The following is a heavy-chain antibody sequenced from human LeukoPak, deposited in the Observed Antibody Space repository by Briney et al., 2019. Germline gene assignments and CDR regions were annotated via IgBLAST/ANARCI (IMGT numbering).Heavy chain of an antibody. V-gene: IGHV3-23*01. CDR2: ISGSGGST. D-gene: IGHD2-2*01. CDR3: ARAFYCSSTSCYGRNWFDP. J-gene: IGHJ5*02. CDR1: GFTFSSYA. Sequence: GGSLRLSCAASGFTFSSYAMSWVRQAPGKGLEWVSAISGSGGSTYYADSVKGRFTISRDNSKNTLYLQMNSLRAEDTAVYYCARAFYCSSTSCYGRNWFDPWGQGTLVTVSS.